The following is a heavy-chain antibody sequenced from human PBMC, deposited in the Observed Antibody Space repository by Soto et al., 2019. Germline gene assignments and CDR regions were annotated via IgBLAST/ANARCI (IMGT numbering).Heavy chain of an antibody. V-gene: IGHV1-3*01. CDR2: INAGNGNT. CDR1: GYTFTSYA. CDR3: ARSLGYCSSTSCYEFDY. J-gene: IGHJ4*02. D-gene: IGHD2-2*01. Sequence: ASVKVSCKASGYTFTSYAMHWVRQAPGQRLEWMGWINAGNGNTKYSQKFQGRVTITRDTSASTAYMELSSLRSEDMAVYYCARSLGYCSSTSCYEFDYWGQGSLVTVSS.